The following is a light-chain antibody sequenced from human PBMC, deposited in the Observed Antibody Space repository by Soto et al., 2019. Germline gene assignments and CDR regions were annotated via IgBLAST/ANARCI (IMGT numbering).Light chain of an antibody. CDR3: GSYTSDNIGVV. CDR2: EVT. V-gene: IGLV2-14*01. Sequence: QSALTQPASVSGSPGQSITISCTGTSSDVGGYKYVSWYQQHPGKAPKLIIYEVTNRPSGVSNRFSGSKSGNTASLSISGLQAEDEADYYCGSYTSDNIGVVFGGGTKLTVL. CDR1: SSDVGGYKY. J-gene: IGLJ2*01.